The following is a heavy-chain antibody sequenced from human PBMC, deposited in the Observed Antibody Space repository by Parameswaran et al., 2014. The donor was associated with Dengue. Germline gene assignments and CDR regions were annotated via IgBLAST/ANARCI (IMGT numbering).Heavy chain of an antibody. Sequence: RWIRQPQEGLEWVSVIYSGGSTYYADSVKGRFSISRDNSKNTLYLQMNSLRTEDTAVYYCARGQGYNFGGQLYYFDYWGQGALVTVSS. V-gene: IGHV3-66*02. J-gene: IGHJ4*02. CDR2: IYSGGST. CDR3: ARGQGYNFGGQLYYFDY. D-gene: IGHD3-3*01.